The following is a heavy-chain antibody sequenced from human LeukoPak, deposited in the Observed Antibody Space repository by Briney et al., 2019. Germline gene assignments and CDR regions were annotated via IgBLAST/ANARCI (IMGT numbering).Heavy chain of an antibody. V-gene: IGHV1-2*02. CDR3: ARGGGPMRMVYSNWFDP. J-gene: IGHJ5*02. CDR2: INPNSGGT. Sequence: GGSLRLSCAASGFTFSSYGMHWVRQAPGQGLEWMGWINPNSGGTNYAQKFQGRVTMTRDTSISTAYMELSRLRSDDTAVYYCARGGGPMRMVYSNWFDPWGQGTLVTVSS. D-gene: IGHD2-8*01. CDR1: GFTFSSYG.